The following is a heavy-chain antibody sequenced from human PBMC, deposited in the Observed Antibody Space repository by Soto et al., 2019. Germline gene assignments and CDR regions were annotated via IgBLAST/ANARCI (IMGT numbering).Heavy chain of an antibody. J-gene: IGHJ4*02. CDR1: GFTFGSYW. V-gene: IGHV3-7*01. CDR3: ASAVYCGPGCYYYFDY. D-gene: IGHD2-21*02. Sequence: EVQLVESGGGLVQPGGSLRLSCAVSGFTFGSYWMNWVRLIPGKGLEWVAYIKPDGSATYYVDSVKGRFTISRDNAKNSLYLQMTSLRVEDTSVYYCASAVYCGPGCYYYFDYWGQGTLVTVSS. CDR2: IKPDGSAT.